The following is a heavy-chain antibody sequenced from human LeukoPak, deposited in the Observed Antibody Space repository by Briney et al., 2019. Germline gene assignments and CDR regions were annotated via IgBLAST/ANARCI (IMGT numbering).Heavy chain of an antibody. CDR3: ARNVLFGGAGVDY. V-gene: IGHV4-39*01. D-gene: IGHD3-10*02. Sequence: SETLSLTCTVSGGSISSSSYYWGWIRQPPGKGLEWIGSIQYSGSTYYNPSLKSRVTISVDTSKNQFSLKMSSVTAADTAVYYCARNVLFGGAGVDYWGQGTLVTVSS. CDR2: IQYSGST. CDR1: GGSISSSSYY. J-gene: IGHJ4*02.